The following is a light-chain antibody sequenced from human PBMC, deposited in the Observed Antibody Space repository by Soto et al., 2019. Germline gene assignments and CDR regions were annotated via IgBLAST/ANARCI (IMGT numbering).Light chain of an antibody. Sequence: QSVLTQPPSVSGAPGQRVTISCTGSSSNIGAGYDVRWYRQLPGSAPQLLIHGNSNRPSGVPDRFSGSKSGPSASLAITGLQAEDEADYYCQSYDSSLSNSVIFGGGTKLTVL. CDR3: QSYDSSLSNSVI. CDR1: SSNIGAGYD. V-gene: IGLV1-40*01. J-gene: IGLJ2*01. CDR2: GNS.